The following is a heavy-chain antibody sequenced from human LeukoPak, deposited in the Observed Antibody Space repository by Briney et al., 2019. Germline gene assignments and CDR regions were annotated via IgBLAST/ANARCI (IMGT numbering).Heavy chain of an antibody. Sequence: GASVKVSCKASGYTFTSYGISWVRQAPGQGLEWMGWISAYNGNTNYAQKLQGRVTMTTDTPTSTAYMELRSLRSDDTAVYYCARGTYDSSGYYSYYYYMDVWGKGTTVTVSS. V-gene: IGHV1-18*01. CDR1: GYTFTSYG. CDR3: ARGTYDSSGYYSYYYYMDV. D-gene: IGHD3-22*01. CDR2: ISAYNGNT. J-gene: IGHJ6*03.